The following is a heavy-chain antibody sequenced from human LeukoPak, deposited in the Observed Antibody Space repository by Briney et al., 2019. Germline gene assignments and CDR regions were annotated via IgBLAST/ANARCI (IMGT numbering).Heavy chain of an antibody. Sequence: GGSLRLSCAVSGSHFSSALMTWVRQASGKGLEWVGRIKTTNDGATTDYAAPVKGRFTISRDDSKDTMYLQMASLKTDDTAVYYCFTELDYGLSAYFEDWGQGTLVTVSS. J-gene: IGHJ4*02. CDR2: IKTTNDGATT. D-gene: IGHD4/OR15-4a*01. CDR1: GSHFSSAL. V-gene: IGHV3-15*01. CDR3: FTELDYGLSAYFED.